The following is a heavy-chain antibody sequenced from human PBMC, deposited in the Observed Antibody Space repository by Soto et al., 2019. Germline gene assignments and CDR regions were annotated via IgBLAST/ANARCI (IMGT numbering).Heavy chain of an antibody. CDR2: IIPIFGTA. D-gene: IGHD4-17*01. J-gene: IGHJ4*02. CDR3: ARDVYGYGDYGWGGY. Sequence: QVQLVQSGAEVKKPGSSVKVSCKASGGTFSSYAISWVRQAPGQGLEWMGGIIPIFGTANYAQKFQGRVTITADESTSTAYMELSSLGSEDTGVYYCARDVYGYGDYGWGGYWGQGTLVTVSS. CDR1: GGTFSSYA. V-gene: IGHV1-69*01.